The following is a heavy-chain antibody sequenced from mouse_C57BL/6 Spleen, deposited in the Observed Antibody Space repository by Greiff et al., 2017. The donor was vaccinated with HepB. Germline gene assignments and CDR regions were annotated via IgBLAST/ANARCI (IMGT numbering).Heavy chain of an antibody. CDR3: ARNYYEYDGFAY. Sequence: VQLQQSGADLARPGASVKMSCKASGYTFTSYTMHWVKQRPGQGLEWIGYINPSSGYTKYNQKFKDKSTLTADKSSSTAYMQLSSLTSEDSAVYYCARNYYEYDGFAYWGQGTLVTVAA. CDR1: GYTFTSYT. CDR2: INPSSGYT. V-gene: IGHV1-4*01. J-gene: IGHJ3*01. D-gene: IGHD2-4*01.